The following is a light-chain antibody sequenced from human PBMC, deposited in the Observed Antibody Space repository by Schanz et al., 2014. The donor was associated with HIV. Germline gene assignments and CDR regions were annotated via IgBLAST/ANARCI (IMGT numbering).Light chain of an antibody. CDR1: SGDVGSYNY. Sequence: QSALTQPASVSGSPGQSISISCTGTSGDVGSYNYVSWYQQHPGKAPKLMIYDVSNRPSGVPDRFSGSKSDITASLTISGLQAEDEADYYCSSYGGNNNLVFGGGTKLTVL. V-gene: IGLV2-14*03. CDR3: SSYGGNNNLV. J-gene: IGLJ2*01. CDR2: DVS.